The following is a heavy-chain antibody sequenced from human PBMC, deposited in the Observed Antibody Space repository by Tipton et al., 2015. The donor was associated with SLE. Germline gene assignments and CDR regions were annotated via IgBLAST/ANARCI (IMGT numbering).Heavy chain of an antibody. CDR1: GFTFGDYA. CDR3: TRDPDYDFWSGHYYYMDV. Sequence: SLRLSCTASGFTFGDYAINWVRQAPGKGLEWVGLIRSNAYGGTTEYAASVKGRFTITRDDSKSIAYLQMNSLKTEDTTVYYCTRDPDYDFWSGHYYYMDVWGKGTTVTVSS. J-gene: IGHJ6*03. D-gene: IGHD3-3*01. V-gene: IGHV3-49*04. CDR2: IRSNAYGGTT.